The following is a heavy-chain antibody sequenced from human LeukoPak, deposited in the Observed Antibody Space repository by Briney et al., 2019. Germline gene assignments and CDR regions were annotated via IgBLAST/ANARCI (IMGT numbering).Heavy chain of an antibody. CDR1: GGSISSSSYY. D-gene: IGHD6-19*01. CDR3: ARMGPRIAVAVPFDY. V-gene: IGHV4-39*01. CDR2: IYYSGST. Sequence: SETLSLTCTVSGGSISSSSYYWGWIRQPPGKGLEWIGRIYYSGSTYYNPSLKSRVTISVDTSKNQFSLKLSSVTAADTAVYYCARMGPRIAVAVPFDYWGQGTLVTVSS. J-gene: IGHJ4*02.